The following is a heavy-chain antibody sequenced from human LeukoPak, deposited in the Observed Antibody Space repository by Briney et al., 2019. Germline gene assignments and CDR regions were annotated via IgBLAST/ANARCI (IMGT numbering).Heavy chain of an antibody. CDR3: ASQLLWFGEPPVDY. D-gene: IGHD3-10*01. CDR1: GFTFSSYS. Sequence: GGSLRLSCAASGFTFSSYSMNWVRQAPGKGLEWVSSISSSSYIYYADSVKGRFTISRDNAKNSLYLQMNSLRAEDTAVYYCASQLLWFGEPPVDYWGQGTLVTVSS. J-gene: IGHJ4*02. V-gene: IGHV3-21*01. CDR2: ISSSSYI.